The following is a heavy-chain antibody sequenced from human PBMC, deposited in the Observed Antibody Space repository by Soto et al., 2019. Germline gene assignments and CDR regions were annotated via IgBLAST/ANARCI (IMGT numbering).Heavy chain of an antibody. CDR3: ARGYCSGGSCYGPFDY. J-gene: IGHJ4*02. V-gene: IGHV1-69*13. Sequence: ASVKVSCKASGGTFSSYAISWVRRAPGQGLEWMGGIIPIFGTANYAQKFQGRVTITADESTSTAYMELSSLRSEDTAVYYCARGYCSGGSCYGPFDYWGQGTLVTVS. CDR2: IIPIFGTA. CDR1: GGTFSSYA. D-gene: IGHD2-15*01.